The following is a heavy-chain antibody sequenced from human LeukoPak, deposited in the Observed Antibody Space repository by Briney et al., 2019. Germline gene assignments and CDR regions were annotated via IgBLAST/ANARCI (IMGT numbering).Heavy chain of an antibody. CDR1: GFTFSGSA. CDR3: TRVSGVGAPLFFGVPP. D-gene: IGHD3-3*01. J-gene: IGHJ5*02. V-gene: IGHV3-73*01. CDR2: IRSKANSYAT. Sequence: PGGSLKLSCAASGFTFSGSAMHWIRQASGKGLEWVGRIRSKANSYATAYAASVKGRFTISGDDSKNTAYLQMNSLKTEDTAVYYCTRVSGVGAPLFFGVPPWGQGTLVTVSS.